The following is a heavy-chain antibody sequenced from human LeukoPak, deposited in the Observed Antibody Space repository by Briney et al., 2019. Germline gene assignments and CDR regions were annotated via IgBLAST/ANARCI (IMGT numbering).Heavy chain of an antibody. CDR2: IYYNGST. D-gene: IGHD6-19*01. CDR1: GGSISGSGYS. Sequence: PSETLSLTCTVSGGSISGSGYSWAWIRQPPGKGLDWIGSIYYNGSTYYNPSLQSRVTISVDTSKNQFSLKLRSVTAADTAVYYCARPHSSDWYPFDYWGLGSLVIVSS. CDR3: ARPHSSDWYPFDY. J-gene: IGHJ4*02. V-gene: IGHV4-39*01.